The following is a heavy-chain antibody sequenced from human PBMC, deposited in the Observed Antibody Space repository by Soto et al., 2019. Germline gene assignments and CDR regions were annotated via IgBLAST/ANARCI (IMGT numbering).Heavy chain of an antibody. CDR2: IKQDGSEK. Sequence: AGGSLRPSCAASGFTFSSYWMSWVRQAPGKGLEWVANIKQDGSEKYYVDSVKGRFTISRDNAKNSLYLQMNSLRAEDTAVYYCARDLDSGSLDYFDYWGQGTLVTVSS. D-gene: IGHD1-26*01. V-gene: IGHV3-7*03. CDR3: ARDLDSGSLDYFDY. J-gene: IGHJ4*02. CDR1: GFTFSSYW.